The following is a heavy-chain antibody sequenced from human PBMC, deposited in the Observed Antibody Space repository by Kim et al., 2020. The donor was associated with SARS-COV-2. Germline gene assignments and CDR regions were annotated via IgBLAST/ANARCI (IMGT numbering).Heavy chain of an antibody. D-gene: IGHD2-15*01. CDR3: TTTSGYCSGGSCYTVY. V-gene: IGHV3-15*01. Sequence: GGSLRLSCAASGFTFSNAWMSWVRQAPGKGLEWVGRIKSKTDGGTTDYAAPVKGRFTISRDDSKNTLYLQMNSLKTEDTAVYYCTTTSGYCSGGSCYTVYWGQGTLVTVSS. CDR2: IKSKTDGGTT. J-gene: IGHJ4*02. CDR1: GFTFSNAW.